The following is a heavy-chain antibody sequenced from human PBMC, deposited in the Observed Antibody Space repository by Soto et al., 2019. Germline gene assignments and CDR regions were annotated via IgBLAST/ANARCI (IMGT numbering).Heavy chain of an antibody. CDR3: ARDSGLDFDWFGAFDL. Sequence: GASVKVSCKASGDTFTSYAMHWVRQAPGQRLEWMGWINAGNGNTKYSQKFQGRVTITRDTSASTAYMELSSLRSEDTAVYYCARDSGLDFDWFGAFDLWGQGTMVTVSS. V-gene: IGHV1-3*01. CDR1: GDTFTSYA. CDR2: INAGNGNT. J-gene: IGHJ3*01. D-gene: IGHD3-9*01.